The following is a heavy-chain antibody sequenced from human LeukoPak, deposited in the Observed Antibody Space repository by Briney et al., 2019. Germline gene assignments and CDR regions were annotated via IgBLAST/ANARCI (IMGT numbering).Heavy chain of an antibody. J-gene: IGHJ4*02. CDR3: ARDHDWGFDY. CDR2: ISSSHI. CDR1: GFTFKDYS. V-gene: IGHV3-48*01. Sequence: GGSLRLSCAASGFTFKDYSMNWVRQAPGKGLEFVSYISSSHIYYADSVKGRFTISRDNAKNSLYLEMNSLRAEDTAVYYCARDHDWGFDYWGQGVLVTVSS. D-gene: IGHD2-21*01.